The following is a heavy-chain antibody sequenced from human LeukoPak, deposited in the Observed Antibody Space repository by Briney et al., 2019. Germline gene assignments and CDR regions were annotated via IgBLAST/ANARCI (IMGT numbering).Heavy chain of an antibody. CDR1: GYTFTSYG. V-gene: IGHV1-18*01. D-gene: IGHD3-22*01. CDR3: ARDYTYDSSGYWQSYYYYYGMDV. Sequence: ASVKVSCKASGYTFTSYGISWVRQAPGQGLGWMGWISAYNGNTNYAQKLQGRVTMTTDTSTSTAYMELRSLRSDDTAVYYCARDYTYDSSGYWQSYYYYYGMDVWGQGTTVTVSS. J-gene: IGHJ6*02. CDR2: ISAYNGNT.